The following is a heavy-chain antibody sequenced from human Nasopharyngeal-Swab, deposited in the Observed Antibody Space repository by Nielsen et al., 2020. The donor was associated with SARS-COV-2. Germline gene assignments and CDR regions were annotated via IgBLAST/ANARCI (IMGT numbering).Heavy chain of an antibody. Sequence: WARQAPGQRLEWMGWINAGNGNTKYSQKFQGRVTITRDTSASTAYMELSSLRSEDTAVYYCARGGSGSYLPIYWGQGTLVTVSS. CDR2: INAGNGNT. D-gene: IGHD1-26*01. CDR3: ARGGSGSYLPIY. J-gene: IGHJ4*02. V-gene: IGHV1-3*01.